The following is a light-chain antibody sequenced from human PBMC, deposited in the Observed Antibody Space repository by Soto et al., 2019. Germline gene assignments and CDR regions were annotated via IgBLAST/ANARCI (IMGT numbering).Light chain of an antibody. J-gene: IGKJ1*01. CDR3: QQAYSPLWT. CDR1: QSISSY. V-gene: IGKV1-39*01. Sequence: DIQMTQSPSSLSASVGDRVTITCRASQSISSYLNWYQQKPGKAPKLLIYAASSLQSGVPSRFSGSRSGTDFTLTISSLQPEDVAIYYCQQAYSPLWTFGQGTKVDIK. CDR2: AAS.